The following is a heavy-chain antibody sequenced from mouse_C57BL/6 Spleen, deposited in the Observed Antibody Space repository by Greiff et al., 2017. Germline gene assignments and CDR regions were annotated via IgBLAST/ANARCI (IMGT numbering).Heavy chain of an antibody. V-gene: IGHV2-2*01. Sequence: VKLMESGPGLVQPSQSLSITCTVSGFSLTSYGVHWVRQSPGKGLEWLGVIWSGGSTDYNAAFISRLSISKDNSKSQVFFKMNSLQADDTAIYYCARKGGYGTLYAMDYWGQGTSVTVSS. CDR1: GFSLTSYG. CDR3: ARKGGYGTLYAMDY. J-gene: IGHJ4*01. CDR2: IWSGGST. D-gene: IGHD1-1*01.